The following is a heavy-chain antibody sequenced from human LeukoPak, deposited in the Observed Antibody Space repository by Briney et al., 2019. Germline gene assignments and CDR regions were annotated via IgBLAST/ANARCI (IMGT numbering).Heavy chain of an antibody. V-gene: IGHV3-30*02. Sequence: GGSLRLSCAASGFTFSSYGMHWVRQAPGKGLEWVAFIRYDGSNKYYEDSVKGRFTISRDNSKITLYLQMNSLRAEDTAVYYCAKLSAHYCSGGNCYSDYWGQGTLVTVSS. CDR3: AKLSAHYCSGGNCYSDY. D-gene: IGHD2-15*01. J-gene: IGHJ4*02. CDR1: GFTFSSYG. CDR2: IRYDGSNK.